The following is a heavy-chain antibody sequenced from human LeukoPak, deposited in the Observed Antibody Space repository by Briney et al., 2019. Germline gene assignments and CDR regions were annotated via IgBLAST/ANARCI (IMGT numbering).Heavy chain of an antibody. CDR2: IYYSGGT. J-gene: IGHJ4*02. D-gene: IGHD3-10*01. CDR1: GGSISSYY. CDR3: ARKFGNFDY. V-gene: IGHV4-59*01. Sequence: SETLSLTCTVSGGSISSYYWSWIRQPPGKGLEWIGYIYYSGGTNYNPSLKSRVTISVDTSKNQFSLKLSSVTAADTAVYYCARKFGNFDYWGQGTLVTVSS.